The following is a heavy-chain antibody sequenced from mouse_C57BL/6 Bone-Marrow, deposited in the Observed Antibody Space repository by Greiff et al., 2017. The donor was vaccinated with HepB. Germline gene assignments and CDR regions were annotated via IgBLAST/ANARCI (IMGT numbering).Heavy chain of an antibody. CDR2: IRSKSNNYAT. Sequence: DVKLVESGGGLVQPKGSLKLSCAASGFSFNTYAMNWVRQDPGKGLEWVARIRSKSNNYATYYADSVKDRFTISRDDSESMLYLQMNNLKTEDTAMYDCVRLETSAMDYWGQGTSVTVSS. D-gene: IGHD2-13*01. V-gene: IGHV10-1*01. CDR3: VRLETSAMDY. J-gene: IGHJ4*01. CDR1: GFSFNTYA.